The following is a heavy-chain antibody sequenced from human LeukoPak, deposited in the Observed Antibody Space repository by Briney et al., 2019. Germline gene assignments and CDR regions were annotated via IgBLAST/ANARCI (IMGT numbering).Heavy chain of an antibody. J-gene: IGHJ4*02. CDR1: GFTFSSYA. D-gene: IGHD2-2*01. CDR3: ARGNTSSSRFDY. V-gene: IGHV3-30*04. Sequence: GGSLRLSCAASGFTFSSYAMHWVRQAPGKGLEWVAVISYDGSNKYYADSVKGRFTISRDNSKNTLYLQMNSLRAGDTAVYYCARGNTSSSRFDYWGQGTLVTVSS. CDR2: ISYDGSNK.